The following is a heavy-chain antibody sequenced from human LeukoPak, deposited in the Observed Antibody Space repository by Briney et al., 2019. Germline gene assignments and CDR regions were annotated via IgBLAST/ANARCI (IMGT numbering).Heavy chain of an antibody. Sequence: GGSLRLSCAASGFTFSSYWMHWVRQAPGKGLEWVSVIYSGGSTYYADSVKGRFTISRDNSKNTLYLQMNSLRAEDTAVYYCARGDSSGYLFDYWGQGTLVTVSS. CDR3: ARGDSSGYLFDY. CDR1: GFTFSSYW. CDR2: IYSGGST. J-gene: IGHJ4*02. V-gene: IGHV3-66*01. D-gene: IGHD3-22*01.